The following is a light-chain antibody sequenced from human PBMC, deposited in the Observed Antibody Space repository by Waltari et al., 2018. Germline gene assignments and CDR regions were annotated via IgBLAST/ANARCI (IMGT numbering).Light chain of an antibody. CDR1: SGSVSTNYY. J-gene: IGLJ3*02. Sequence: QTVVTQEPSFSVSPGGTVTLTCGLNSGSVSTNYYPSWSQQTPGRAPRTLIYNPKARSAGVPDRVSGSILGNKAALTITGAQADDESDYYCVLYMSSGISVFGGGTKLTVL. V-gene: IGLV8-61*01. CDR3: VLYMSSGISV. CDR2: NPK.